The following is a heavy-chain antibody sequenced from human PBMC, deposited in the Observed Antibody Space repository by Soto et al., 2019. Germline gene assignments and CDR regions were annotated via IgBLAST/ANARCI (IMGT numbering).Heavy chain of an antibody. CDR3: ARDSPIRVATVTPHYYYATDV. V-gene: IGHV1-18*04. J-gene: IGHJ6*02. D-gene: IGHD2-21*02. Sequence: ASGKGCCKASGYSFARGGSSGVRQAPGQGLEWMGWISAYNGNTNYAQKLQGRVTMTTDTSTSTAYMELRSLRSDDTAVYYCARDSPIRVATVTPHYYYATDVWGQGTTVTVSS. CDR2: ISAYNGNT. CDR1: GYSFARGG.